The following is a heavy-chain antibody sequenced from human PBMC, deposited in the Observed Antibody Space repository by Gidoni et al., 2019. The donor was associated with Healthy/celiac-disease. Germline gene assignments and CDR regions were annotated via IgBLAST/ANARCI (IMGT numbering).Heavy chain of an antibody. Sequence: EVQLLESGGGLVQPGGSLRLSCAASGFTFRSHAMSWFRQAPGKGLEWVSAISGSGGSTYDADSVKGRFTISRDNSKNTLYLQMNSLRAEDTAVYYCAKLAIPGGGIVVVPAAIPDDYWGQGTLVTVSS. CDR1: GFTFRSHA. CDR3: AKLAIPGGGIVVVPAAIPDDY. J-gene: IGHJ4*02. CDR2: ISGSGGST. D-gene: IGHD2-2*02. V-gene: IGHV3-23*01.